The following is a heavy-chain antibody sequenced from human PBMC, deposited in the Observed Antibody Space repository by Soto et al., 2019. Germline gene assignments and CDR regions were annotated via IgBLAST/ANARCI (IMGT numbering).Heavy chain of an antibody. CDR1: GFSLSTSGVG. Sequence: QITLKESGPTLVNPTQTLTLTCTFSGFSLSTSGVGVGWIRQPPGKALEWLALIYWDDDKRYSPSLKSRLTITKDTSKNQVVLTMTNMDPVDTATYYCAHRRSGGYCSGGSCYSGIWFDPWGQGTLVTVSS. CDR3: AHRRSGGYCSGGSCYSGIWFDP. D-gene: IGHD2-15*01. CDR2: IYWDDDK. V-gene: IGHV2-5*02. J-gene: IGHJ5*02.